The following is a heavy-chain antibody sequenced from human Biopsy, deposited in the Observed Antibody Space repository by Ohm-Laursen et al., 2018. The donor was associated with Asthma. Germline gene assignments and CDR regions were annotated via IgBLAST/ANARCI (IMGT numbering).Heavy chain of an antibody. V-gene: IGHV1-2*02. J-gene: IGHJ5*02. CDR3: ARGQKSAGDRWFDP. CDR1: GYTFIGCL. D-gene: IGHD6-13*01. CDR2: INPNSGGT. Sequence: GAPVKVSCKASGYTFIGCLIHWMRQAPGQGLGWMGGINPNSGGTNYAQKFQGRVTMTRDTSISTAYMEVSRLRSDDTAVYYCARGQKSAGDRWFDPWGQGTLVTVSS.